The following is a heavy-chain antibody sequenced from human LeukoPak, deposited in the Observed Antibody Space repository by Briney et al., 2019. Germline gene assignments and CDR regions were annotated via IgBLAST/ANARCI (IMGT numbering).Heavy chain of an antibody. D-gene: IGHD3-10*01. J-gene: IGHJ4*02. CDR2: ISNDGSDK. CDR1: GFIFSNNG. Sequence: GGSLRLSCEVSGFIFSNNGMHWVRQAPGKGLEWVAVISNDGSDKHHADSVKGRFTVSRDNSKHTVYLQMDRLRVEDTAIYYCVREGTYFFASGSFQGYYFDNWGQGTLVTVSS. V-gene: IGHV3-30*03. CDR3: VREGTYFFASGSFQGYYFDN.